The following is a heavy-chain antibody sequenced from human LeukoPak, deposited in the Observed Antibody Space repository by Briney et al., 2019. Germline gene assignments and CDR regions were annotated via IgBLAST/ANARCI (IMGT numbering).Heavy chain of an antibody. J-gene: IGHJ5*02. CDR3: ARFTCPRQQLVGCVWFDP. CDR2: INPSSGGT. Sequence: ASVKVSCKASGYTFTGYYMHWVRQAPGQGLEWMGWINPSSGGTNYAQKFQGRVTMTRDTSISTAYMELSRLRSDDTAVYYCARFTCPRQQLVGCVWFDPWGQGTLVTVSS. CDR1: GYTFTGYY. D-gene: IGHD6-6*01. V-gene: IGHV1-2*02.